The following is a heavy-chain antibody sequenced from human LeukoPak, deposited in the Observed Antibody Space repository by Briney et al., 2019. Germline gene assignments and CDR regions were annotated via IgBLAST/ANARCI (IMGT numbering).Heavy chain of an antibody. CDR3: ATQESTIIYGDWRAFDI. D-gene: IGHD4-17*01. V-gene: IGHV5-51*01. Sequence: KSGESLKISCKGSGYSFTSYWIGWVRQMPGKGLEWMGIIYPGDSDTRYSPSFQGQVTISADKSISTAYLQWSSLKASDTAMYYCATQESTIIYGDWRAFDIWGQGTMVTVSS. CDR2: IYPGDSDT. J-gene: IGHJ3*02. CDR1: GYSFTSYW.